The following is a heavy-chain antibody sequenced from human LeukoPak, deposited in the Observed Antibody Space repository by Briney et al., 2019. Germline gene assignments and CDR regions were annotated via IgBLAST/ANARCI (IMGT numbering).Heavy chain of an antibody. D-gene: IGHD6-19*01. J-gene: IGHJ6*02. Sequence: GGSLRLSCAASGFTFSSYGMHWVRQAPGKGLEWVAVIWYDGSNKYYADSVRGRFTISRDNSKNTLYLQMNSLRAEDTAVYYCARESGNGYSSGWYPYYYYGMDVWGQGTTVTVSS. CDR1: GFTFSSYG. V-gene: IGHV3-33*01. CDR2: IWYDGSNK. CDR3: ARESGNGYSSGWYPYYYYGMDV.